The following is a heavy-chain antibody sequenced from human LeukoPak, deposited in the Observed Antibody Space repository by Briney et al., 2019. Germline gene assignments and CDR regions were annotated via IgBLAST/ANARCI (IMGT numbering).Heavy chain of an antibody. V-gene: IGHV3-33*01. J-gene: IGHJ4*02. CDR1: AFPFSSYG. CDR3: ASGVYSSGWYLDY. CDR2: IWHDGSHK. D-gene: IGHD6-19*01. Sequence: GGSLRLSCAASAFPFSSYGMHWVRQAPGKGLEWVAVIWHDGSHKYYADSVKGRFTISRDNSKNTLYLQMNSPRAEDTAVYYCASGVYSSGWYLDYWGQGTLVTVSS.